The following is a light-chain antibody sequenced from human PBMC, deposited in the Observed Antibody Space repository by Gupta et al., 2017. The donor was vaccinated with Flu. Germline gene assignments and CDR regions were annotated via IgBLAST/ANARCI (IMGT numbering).Light chain of an antibody. CDR3: SSYTRIDFWV. CDR1: SSDVGGYKT. V-gene: IGLV2-14*01. Sequence: QSALTQPASVSASPGQSITISCTGTSSDVGGYKTVSWYQQSQGKDPKLMMYEVNNRPSGMSNRFSGSKSGNTASLTISGLQAEDECDYYCSSYTRIDFWVFGGGTKVTVL. CDR2: EVN. J-gene: IGLJ3*02.